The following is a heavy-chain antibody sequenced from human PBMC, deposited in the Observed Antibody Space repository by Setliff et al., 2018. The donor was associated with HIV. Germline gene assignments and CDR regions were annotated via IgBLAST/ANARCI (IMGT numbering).Heavy chain of an antibody. CDR3: ARHEAVAGKVNYYYGMDV. J-gene: IGHJ6*02. D-gene: IGHD6-19*01. CDR2: IYYSGST. CDR1: GGSISSSSYY. Sequence: PSETLSLTCTVSGGSISSSSYYWGWIRQPPGKGLEWIGTIYYSGSTYYNPSLKSRVTISVDTSKNQFSLKVSSVTAADTAVYYCARHEAVAGKVNYYYGMDVWGQGTTVTVSS. V-gene: IGHV4-39*01.